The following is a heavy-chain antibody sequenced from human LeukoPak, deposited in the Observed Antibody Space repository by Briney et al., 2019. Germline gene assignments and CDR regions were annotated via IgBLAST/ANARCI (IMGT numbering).Heavy chain of an antibody. J-gene: IGHJ6*02. D-gene: IGHD6-13*01. Sequence: GGSLRLSCAASGFTFSSYGMHWVRQALGKGLEGVAVISFAGTKNYYVDSVKGRFTISRDNSKTTLYLEMNSLRPDDTAVYYCAKEWGSSWNPPYYFYYGMDVWGQGTTVSVSS. CDR3: AKEWGSSWNPPYYFYYGMDV. CDR2: ISFAGTKN. CDR1: GFTFSSYG. V-gene: IGHV3-30*18.